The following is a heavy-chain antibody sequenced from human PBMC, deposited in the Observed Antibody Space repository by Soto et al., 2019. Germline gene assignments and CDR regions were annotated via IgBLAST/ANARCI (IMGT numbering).Heavy chain of an antibody. D-gene: IGHD5-12*01. CDR2: ISYDGSNK. V-gene: IGHV3-30-3*01. Sequence: GGSLRLSCAASGFTFSSYAMHWVRQAPGKGLEWVAVISYDGSNKYYADSVKGRFTISRDNSKNTLYLQMNSLRAEDTAVYYCARAIRRVATITSWFDPWGQGTLVTVSS. CDR3: ARAIRRVATITSWFDP. CDR1: GFTFSSYA. J-gene: IGHJ5*02.